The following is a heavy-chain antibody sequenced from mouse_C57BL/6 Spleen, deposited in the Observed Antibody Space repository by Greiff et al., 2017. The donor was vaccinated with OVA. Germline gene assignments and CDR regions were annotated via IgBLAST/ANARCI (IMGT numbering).Heavy chain of an antibody. CDR1: GYTFTDYE. V-gene: IGHV1-15*01. CDR2: IDPETGGT. CDR3: TGTTVERYFDV. D-gene: IGHD1-1*01. Sequence: QVQLQQSGAELVRPWASVTLSCKASGYTFTDYEMHWVKQTPVHGLEWIGAIDPETGGTAYNQKFKGKAILTADKSSSTAYMELRSLTSEDSAVYYCTGTTVERYFDVWGTGTTVTVSS. J-gene: IGHJ1*03.